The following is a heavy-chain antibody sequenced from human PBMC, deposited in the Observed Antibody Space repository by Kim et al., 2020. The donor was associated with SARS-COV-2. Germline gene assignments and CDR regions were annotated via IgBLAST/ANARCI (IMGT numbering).Heavy chain of an antibody. CDR1: GFTFSSYA. CDR3: AREKGGFDP. J-gene: IGHJ5*02. Sequence: GGSLRLSCAASGFTFSSYAMHWVRQAPGKGLEWVAVISYDGSNKYYADSVKGRFTISRDNSKNTLYLQMNSLRAEDTAVYYCAREKGGFDPWGQGTLVTVSS. V-gene: IGHV3-30-3*01. CDR2: ISYDGSNK.